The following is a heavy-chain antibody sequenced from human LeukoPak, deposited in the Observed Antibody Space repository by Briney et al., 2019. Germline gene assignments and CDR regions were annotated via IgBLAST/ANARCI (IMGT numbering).Heavy chain of an antibody. CDR3: ARGQWCYDSSGYYRTPKKYFQH. D-gene: IGHD3-22*01. V-gene: IGHV4-34*01. Sequence: SSETLTLTCAVSGGSFSDYYWSWIRQPPGKGLEWIGEINHSGSTNYNPSLKSRVTISVDTSKNQFSLKLSSVTAADTAVYYCARGQWCYDSSGYYRTPKKYFQHWGQGTLVTVSS. CDR1: GGSFSDYY. CDR2: INHSGST. J-gene: IGHJ1*01.